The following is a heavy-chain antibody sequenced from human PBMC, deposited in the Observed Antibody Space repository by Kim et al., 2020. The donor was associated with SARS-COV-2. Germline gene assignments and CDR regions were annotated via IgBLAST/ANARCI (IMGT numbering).Heavy chain of an antibody. CDR2: IVVGSGNT. CDR3: AAFRPVPLPRPLSDRYYYDSSGYYLRDYYYGMDV. CDR1: GFTFTSSA. D-gene: IGHD3-22*01. J-gene: IGHJ6*02. Sequence: SVKVSCKASGFTFTSSAVQWVRQARGQRLEWIGWIVVGSGNTNYAQKFQERVTITRDMSTSTAYMELSSLRSEDTAVYYCAAFRPVPLPRPLSDRYYYDSSGYYLRDYYYGMDVWGQGTTVTVSS. V-gene: IGHV1-58*01.